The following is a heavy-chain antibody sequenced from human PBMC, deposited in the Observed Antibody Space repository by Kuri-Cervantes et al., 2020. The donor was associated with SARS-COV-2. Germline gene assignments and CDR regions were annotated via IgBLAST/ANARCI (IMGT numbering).Heavy chain of an antibody. CDR3: ARGIITIFGAYQQAYNWFDP. CDR2: IYTSGGT. J-gene: IGHJ5*02. CDR1: GASFGGYD. V-gene: IGHV4-59*10. D-gene: IGHD3-3*01. Sequence: SGILSPTWEVHGASFGGYDWSWIRRPPGKGLEGIRRIYTSGGTNYNPSLKSGVTLSVDTSKNQFSLKLSSVTAADTAVYYCARGIITIFGAYQQAYNWFDPWGQGTLVTVSS.